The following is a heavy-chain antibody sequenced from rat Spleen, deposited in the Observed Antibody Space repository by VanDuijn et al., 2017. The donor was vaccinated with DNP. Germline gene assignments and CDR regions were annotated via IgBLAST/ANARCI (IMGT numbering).Heavy chain of an antibody. J-gene: IGHJ2*01. D-gene: IGHD1-3*01. V-gene: IGHV5-22*01. CDR2: ISYDGDTT. CDR3: ARRFSYGSYFDS. CDR1: GFTFSNLG. Sequence: EVQLVESGGGVVQPGRSLKLSCAASGFTFSNLGMAWVRQAPTKGLEWIAYISYDGDTTYYGDSVKGRFTISRDNAKGTLYLQMNSLRSEDMATYYCARRFSYGSYFDSWGQGVMVTVSS.